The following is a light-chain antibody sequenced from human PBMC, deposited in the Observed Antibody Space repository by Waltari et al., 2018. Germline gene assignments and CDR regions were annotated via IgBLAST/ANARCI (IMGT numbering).Light chain of an antibody. CDR2: GNS. Sequence: QSAPTQEASVSGTVGQKVTLSCTGNSNNVVKYVVGWYQQTSHGVLKTVMFGNSLPSGIPDRFACSKSVITASLTISVLPTEDESNYYCSTWDFSLSGLLFGGGTKLTVL. CDR3: STWDFSLSGLL. V-gene: IGLV1-36*01. J-gene: IGLJ2*01. CDR1: SNNVVKYV.